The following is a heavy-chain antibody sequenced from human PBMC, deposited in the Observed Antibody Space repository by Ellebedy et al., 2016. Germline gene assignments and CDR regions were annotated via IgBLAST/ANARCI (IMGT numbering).Heavy chain of an antibody. J-gene: IGHJ4*02. CDR2: ISAGSDTT. CDR1: GLPFRNFF. Sequence: GGSLRLXXATSGLPFRNFFMSWVRQAPGKGLEWVSTISAGSDTTRLADSVKGRFTMSRDIPKNTVYLQMNRLRAEDTAVYYCRQGHYADYWGQGTLVTVSP. CDR3: RQGHYADY. V-gene: IGHV3-23*01.